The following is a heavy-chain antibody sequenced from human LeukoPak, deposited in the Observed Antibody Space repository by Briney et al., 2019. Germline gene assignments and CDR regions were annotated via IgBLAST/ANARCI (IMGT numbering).Heavy chain of an antibody. V-gene: IGHV3-30-3*01. CDR3: ATRIDIVVVVAATPNWFDP. CDR1: GFIFSSYA. CDR2: ISYDGSNK. J-gene: IGHJ5*02. D-gene: IGHD2-15*01. Sequence: GRSLRLSCAASGFIFSSYAMHWVRQAPGKGLEWVAVISYDGSNKYYADSVKGRFTISRDNSKNTLYLQMNSLRAEDTAVYYCATRIDIVVVVAATPNWFDPWGQGTLVTVSS.